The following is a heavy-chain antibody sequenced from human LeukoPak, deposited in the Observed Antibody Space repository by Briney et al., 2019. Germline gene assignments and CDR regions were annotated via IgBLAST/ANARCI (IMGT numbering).Heavy chain of an antibody. CDR2: ISYDGNNK. Sequence: GRSLRLSCAASGFTFSSYGMHWVRQAPGKGLEWVAVISYDGNNKFYADSVKGRFTISRDNAKNSLYLQMNSLRAEDTAVYYCAREARERGGFDYWGQGTLVTVSS. CDR1: GFTFSSYG. J-gene: IGHJ4*02. CDR3: AREARERGGFDY. V-gene: IGHV3-30*03. D-gene: IGHD5-24*01.